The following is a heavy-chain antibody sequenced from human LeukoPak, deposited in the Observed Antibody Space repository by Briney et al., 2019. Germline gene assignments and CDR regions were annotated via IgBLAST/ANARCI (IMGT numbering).Heavy chain of an antibody. CDR2: INSDGSST. D-gene: IGHD4-17*01. V-gene: IGHV3-74*01. CDR1: GFTFSNYA. CDR3: ARDLDYGDYHFDY. Sequence: PGGSLRLSCAASGFTFSNYAMSWVRQAPGKGLVWVSRINSDGSSTNYADSVKGRFTISRDNANNTLYLQMSSLRAGDTAVYYCARDLDYGDYHFDYWGQGTLVTVSS. J-gene: IGHJ4*02.